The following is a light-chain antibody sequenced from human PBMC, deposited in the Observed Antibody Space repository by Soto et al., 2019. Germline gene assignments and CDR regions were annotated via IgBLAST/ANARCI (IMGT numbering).Light chain of an antibody. J-gene: IGLJ2*01. CDR3: SSYAGSNNPVV. Sequence: QSALTQPPSASGSPGQSVTISCTGTSSDVGGYNYVSWYQQHPGKAPKLMIYDVSKRPSGVPDRFSGSKSGNTASLTVSGLQAEDEADYYCSSYAGSNNPVVFGGGTKVTVL. CDR1: SSDVGGYNY. V-gene: IGLV2-8*01. CDR2: DVS.